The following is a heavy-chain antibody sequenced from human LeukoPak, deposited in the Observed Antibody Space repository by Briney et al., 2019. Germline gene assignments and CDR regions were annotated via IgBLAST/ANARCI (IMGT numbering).Heavy chain of an antibody. D-gene: IGHD3-22*01. CDR2: ISSDGNNK. Sequence: GGSLRLSCAASGFTFSSYGMHWVRQAPGKGLEWVAVISSDGNNKNYVDSVKGRFTFSRDNSKNTLYLQMNSLRAEDTAVYYCAKGNDIGGYYYPHFDYWGQGALVTVSS. CDR3: AKGNDIGGYYYPHFDY. CDR1: GFTFSSYG. J-gene: IGHJ4*02. V-gene: IGHV3-30*18.